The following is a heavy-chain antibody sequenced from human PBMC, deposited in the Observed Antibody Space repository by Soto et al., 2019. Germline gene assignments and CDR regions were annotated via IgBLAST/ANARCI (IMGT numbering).Heavy chain of an antibody. Sequence: PGGSLRLSCAASGFTFDYYAMHWGRQAPGKGLEWVSGISWLSGNTHYADSVKGRFTISRDNAKNSLYLQITSLRDEDTALYYCSKAGRGYSYGHGFDHWGQGTLVTSPQ. CDR3: SKAGRGYSYGHGFDH. J-gene: IGHJ4*02. CDR2: ISWLSGNT. V-gene: IGHV3-9*01. D-gene: IGHD5-18*01. CDR1: GFTFDYYA.